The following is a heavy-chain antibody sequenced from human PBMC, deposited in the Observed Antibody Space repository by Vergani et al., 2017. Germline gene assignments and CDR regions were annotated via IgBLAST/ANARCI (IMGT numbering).Heavy chain of an antibody. J-gene: IGHJ6*02. CDR2: IYYSGST. CDR1: GGSISSYY. Sequence: QVQLQESGPGLVKPSETLSLTCTVSGGSISSYYWSWIRPPPGQGLEWIGYIYYSGSTNYNPSLKSRVTISVDTSKNQFSLKLSVVTAADTAVYYCARVPLDYYYYYGMDVWGQGTTVTVSS. D-gene: IGHD3-10*01. CDR3: ARVPLDYYYYYGMDV. V-gene: IGHV4-59*01.